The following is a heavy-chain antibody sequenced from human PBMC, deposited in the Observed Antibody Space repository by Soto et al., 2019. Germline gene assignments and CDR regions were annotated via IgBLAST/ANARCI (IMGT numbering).Heavy chain of an antibody. CDR1: GFTFSSYA. Sequence: PGGSLRLSCAASGFTFSSYAMSWVRQAPGKGLEWVSAISGSGGSTYYADSVKGRLTISRDNAKNSLYLQMNSLRDEDTAVYYCARGPGIGYWGQGTLVTVSS. CDR2: ISGSGGST. J-gene: IGHJ4*02. V-gene: IGHV3-23*01. CDR3: ARGPGIGY. D-gene: IGHD6-13*01.